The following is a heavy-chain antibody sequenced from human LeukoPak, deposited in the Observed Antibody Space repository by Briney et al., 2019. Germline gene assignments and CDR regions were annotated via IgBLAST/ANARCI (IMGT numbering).Heavy chain of an antibody. Sequence: ASVKVSCKASGYTFTSYGISWVRQAPGQGLEWMGWISAYNGNTNYAQKLQGRVTMTTDTSTSTAYIELRSLRSDDTAVYYCARIVVVPAAMQSWFDPWGQGTLVTVSS. V-gene: IGHV1-18*01. CDR1: GYTFTSYG. CDR3: ARIVVVPAAMQSWFDP. CDR2: ISAYNGNT. D-gene: IGHD2-2*01. J-gene: IGHJ5*02.